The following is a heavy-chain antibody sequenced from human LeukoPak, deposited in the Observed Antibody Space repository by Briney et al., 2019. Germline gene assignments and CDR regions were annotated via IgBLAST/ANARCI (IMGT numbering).Heavy chain of an antibody. D-gene: IGHD3-10*01. CDR3: ARGRVLLWFGESAIHDAFDI. CDR1: GFTFSPYP. CDR2: ISGGSDTI. V-gene: IGHV3-48*04. J-gene: IGHJ3*02. Sequence: GGSLRLSCAASGFTFSPYPMNWVRQAPGKGLEWVSYISGGSDTIHYADSVKGRFTISRDNAKNSLYLQMNSLRAEDTAVYYCARGRVLLWFGESAIHDAFDIWGQGTMVTVSS.